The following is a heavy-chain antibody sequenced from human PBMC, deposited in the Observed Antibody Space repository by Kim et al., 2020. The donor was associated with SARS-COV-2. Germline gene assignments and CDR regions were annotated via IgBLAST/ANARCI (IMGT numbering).Heavy chain of an antibody. J-gene: IGHJ4*02. D-gene: IGHD1-1*01. CDR2: YT. Sequence: YTNYADSVKGRFTISRDNAKNSLYLQMNSLRAEDTAVYYCARDNLDIFDYWGQGTLVTVSS. V-gene: IGHV3-11*05. CDR3: ARDNLDIFDY.